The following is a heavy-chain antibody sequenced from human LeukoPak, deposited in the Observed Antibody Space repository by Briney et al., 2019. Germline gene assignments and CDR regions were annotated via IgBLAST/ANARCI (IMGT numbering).Heavy chain of an antibody. Sequence: SVKVSCKASGGTFSSYAISWVRQAPGQELEWMGRIIPILGIANYAQKFQGRVTITADKSTSTAYMELSSLRSEDTAVYYCARGAMVTADYWGQGTLVTVSS. D-gene: IGHD5-18*01. V-gene: IGHV1-69*04. CDR3: ARGAMVTADY. CDR1: GGTFSSYA. J-gene: IGHJ4*02. CDR2: IIPILGIA.